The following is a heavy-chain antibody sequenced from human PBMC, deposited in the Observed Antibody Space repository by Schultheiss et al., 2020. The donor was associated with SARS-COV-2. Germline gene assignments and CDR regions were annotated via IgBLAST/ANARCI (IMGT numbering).Heavy chain of an antibody. CDR3: VRDAPYCGGDCYDY. J-gene: IGHJ4*02. CDR1: GFTFSSYW. Sequence: GGSLRLSCAASGFTFSSYWMHWVRQAPGKGLVWVSRINRDGSTTNYADSVKGRFTVSRDNARNSLYLQMNSLRAEDTAVYYCVRDAPYCGGDCYDYWGQGTLVTVSS. CDR2: INRDGSTT. V-gene: IGHV3-74*01. D-gene: IGHD2-21*01.